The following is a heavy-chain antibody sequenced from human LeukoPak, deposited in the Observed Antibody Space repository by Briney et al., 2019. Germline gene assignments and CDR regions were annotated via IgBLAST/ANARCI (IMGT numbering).Heavy chain of an antibody. CDR3: ARDHNGPYTFDY. V-gene: IGHV3-48*03. J-gene: IGHJ4*02. CDR2: ISSSCTTI. CDR1: GFTFSNYE. D-gene: IGHD2-2*02. Sequence: PGGSLRLSCAASGFTFSNYEMNWVRQAPGKGLEGVSYISSSCTTIYYADSVKGRFTISRDNAKNSLSLQMNSLKVEDTAVYYCARDHNGPYTFDYWGQGTLVTVSS.